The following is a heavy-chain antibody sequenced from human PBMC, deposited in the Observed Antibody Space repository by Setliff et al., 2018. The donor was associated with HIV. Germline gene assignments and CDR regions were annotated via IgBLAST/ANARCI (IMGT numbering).Heavy chain of an antibody. Sequence: SQTLSLTCAITGDSVSSNSAAWNWIRQSPLRGREWLGRKYYSPKWHNVYAVFLKSRITITPDTAKNQFSLQLKSVTPEDTAVYFCARGVDWDYNYYIDVWDKGTTVTVSS. CDR2: KYYSPKWHN. D-gene: IGHD3-9*01. CDR3: ARGVDWDYNYYIDV. J-gene: IGHJ6*03. V-gene: IGHV6-1*01. CDR1: GDSVSSNSAA.